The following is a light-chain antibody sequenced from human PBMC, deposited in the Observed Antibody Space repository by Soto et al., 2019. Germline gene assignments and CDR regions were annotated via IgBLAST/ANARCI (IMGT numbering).Light chain of an antibody. CDR1: SSDICAYNF. CDR3: TSWTTSTTMI. J-gene: IGLJ2*01. V-gene: IGLV2-14*03. CDR2: DVN. Sequence: QSALTQPASVSGSPGQSITISCTGTSSDICAYNFVSWYQQHPGKAPKLMLYDVNIRPSGVSNRFSGSKSGNTASLTISGLHAEDEADYYCTSWTTSTTMIFGGGTKLTVL.